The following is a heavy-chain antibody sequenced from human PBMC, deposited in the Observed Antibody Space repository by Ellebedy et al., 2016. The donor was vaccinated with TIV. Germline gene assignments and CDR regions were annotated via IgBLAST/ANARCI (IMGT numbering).Heavy chain of an antibody. D-gene: IGHD2-2*01. CDR1: GGSITSSRHY. V-gene: IGHV4-39*01. Sequence: MPSETLSLTCTVSGGSITSSRHYWGWIRQPPWKGLEWIGTIYYTGSGSYNPSLKSRVTIFIDTSKNQFSLKLTSVTAADTAVYYCARLEYQLPNPFEYWGRGTLVSVSS. CDR2: IYYTGSG. CDR3: ARLEYQLPNPFEY. J-gene: IGHJ4*02.